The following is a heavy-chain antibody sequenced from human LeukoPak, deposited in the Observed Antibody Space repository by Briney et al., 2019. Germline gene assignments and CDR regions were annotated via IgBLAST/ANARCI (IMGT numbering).Heavy chain of an antibody. J-gene: IGHJ6*03. CDR3: ARGIRYYDILTGHVKGHDNSYYHYMDV. D-gene: IGHD3-9*01. Sequence: GASVKVSCKASGGTFNSYAISWVRQAPGQGLEWMGGIIPMFETANYAQKFQGRVTITADEFTTTVYMELSSLRSEDTAVYYCARGIRYYDILTGHVKGHDNSYYHYMDVWGQGTAVTISS. CDR2: IIPMFETA. V-gene: IGHV1-69*13. CDR1: GGTFNSYA.